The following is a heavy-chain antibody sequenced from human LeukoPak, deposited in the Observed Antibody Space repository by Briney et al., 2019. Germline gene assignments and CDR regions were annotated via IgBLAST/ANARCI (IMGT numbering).Heavy chain of an antibody. CDR3: ATPSYYDSSGYYLDY. V-gene: IGHV5-51*01. J-gene: IGHJ4*02. D-gene: IGHD3-22*01. CDR1: GCSFTSYW. Sequence: GESLKISCKGSGCSFTSYWIGWVRQMPGKGLEWMGIIYPGDSDTRYSPSFQGQVTISADKSISTAYLQWSSLKASDTAMYYCATPSYYDSSGYYLDYWGQGTLVTVSS. CDR2: IYPGDSDT.